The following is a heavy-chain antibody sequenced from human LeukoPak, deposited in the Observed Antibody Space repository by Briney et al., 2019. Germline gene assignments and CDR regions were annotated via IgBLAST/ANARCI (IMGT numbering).Heavy chain of an antibody. V-gene: IGHV4-39*07. CDR1: GGSISSSSYY. D-gene: IGHD6-19*01. CDR2: VYYSGST. CDR3: ARGDFGSSGWYWGPGSAFDI. Sequence: SETLSLTCTVSGGSISSSSYYWGWVRQPPGKGLDWFGSVYYSGSTYYNPSLKSRVTISVDTFKNQLSLKLSSVTAADTAVDYCARGDFGSSGWYWGPGSAFDIWGQGTMVTVSS. J-gene: IGHJ3*02.